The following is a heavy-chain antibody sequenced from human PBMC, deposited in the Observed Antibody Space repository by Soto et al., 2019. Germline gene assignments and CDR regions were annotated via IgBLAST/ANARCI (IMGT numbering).Heavy chain of an antibody. D-gene: IGHD2-15*01. CDR3: ARGYAINWHTPHY. Sequence: QVQLQQWGAGLLKPSETLSLTCAVYGGSFSGYYWSWIRQPPGKGLEWIGEINHIGSTNYNPSLKSRVTISVDTSKNQFSLTLSSVTAADTAVYYCARGYAINWHTPHYWGQGTLVTVSS. CDR1: GGSFSGYY. V-gene: IGHV4-34*01. J-gene: IGHJ4*02. CDR2: INHIGST.